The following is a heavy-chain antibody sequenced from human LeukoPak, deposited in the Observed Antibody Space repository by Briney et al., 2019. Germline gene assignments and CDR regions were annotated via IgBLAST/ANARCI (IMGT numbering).Heavy chain of an antibody. Sequence: GGSLRLSCAASGFTFRSYAMHWVRQAPGKGLEWVAVISYDGSNKYYADSVKGRFTISRDNSKNTLYLQMNSLRAEDTAVYYCAREQEPVEMATIGHDAFDIWGQGTMVTVSS. CDR2: ISYDGSNK. V-gene: IGHV3-30-3*01. D-gene: IGHD5-24*01. CDR3: AREQEPVEMATIGHDAFDI. CDR1: GFTFRSYA. J-gene: IGHJ3*02.